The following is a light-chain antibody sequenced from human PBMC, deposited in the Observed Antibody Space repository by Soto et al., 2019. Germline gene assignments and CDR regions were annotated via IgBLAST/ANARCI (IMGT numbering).Light chain of an antibody. CDR1: SSDVGDYNY. CDR2: EVS. J-gene: IGLJ1*01. Sequence: QSALTQPASVSGSPGQSIAISCTGTSSDVGDYNYVSWYQQHPDKAPKLMISEVSNRPSGVSSRFSGSKSGDTASLTISGIPYSFEADYYCSSYTSSGTYVFGTGTKLTVL. V-gene: IGLV2-14*01. CDR3: SSYTSSGTYV.